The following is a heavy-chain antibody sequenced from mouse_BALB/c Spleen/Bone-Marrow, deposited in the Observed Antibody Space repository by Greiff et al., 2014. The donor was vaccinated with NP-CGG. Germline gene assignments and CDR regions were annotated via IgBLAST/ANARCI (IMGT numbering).Heavy chain of an antibody. V-gene: IGHV1-54*01. CDR2: INSAGGGT. CDR1: GYAFTNYL. CDR3: ARAITDAMDY. Sequence: QVHVKQSGAELVRPGTSVKVSCKGSGYAFTNYLIEWVKQRPGQGLEWIGVINSAGGGTKYNEKFKGKATLTADKSSSTDYMQLRSMTSDDDAVYFCARAITDAMDYWGQGTLVTVSS. J-gene: IGHJ4*01. D-gene: IGHD1-1*01.